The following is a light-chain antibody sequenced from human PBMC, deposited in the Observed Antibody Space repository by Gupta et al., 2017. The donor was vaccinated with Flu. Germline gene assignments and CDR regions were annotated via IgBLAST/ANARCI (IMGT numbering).Light chain of an antibody. Sequence: DIQMTQSPSTLSASVGDRVTITCRASQGISTWLAWYQQKPGKAPNLLIFQASSLQSGFPSRFSGSGSGTEFTLTISSLLPDDFATYYCQQYHSYSYTFGQGTRLEIK. CDR3: QQYHSYSYT. V-gene: IGKV1-5*03. J-gene: IGKJ2*01. CDR2: QAS. CDR1: QGISTW.